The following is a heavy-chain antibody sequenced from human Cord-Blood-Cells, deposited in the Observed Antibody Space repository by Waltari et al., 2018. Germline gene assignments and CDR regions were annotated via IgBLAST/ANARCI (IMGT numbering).Heavy chain of an antibody. Sequence: QVQLQQWGAGLLKPSETLSLTCAVYGGSFSGYYWSWIRQPPGKGLEWIGEMNCSGSTRYNPYLKSRVIILVDSFKSLFSLQLCSVTAADTAVYYCARGGEQLLYWYCDLWGRGTLVTVSA. CDR3: ARGGEQLLYWYCDL. CDR1: GGSFSGYY. CDR2: MNCSGST. J-gene: IGHJ2*01. V-gene: IGHV4-34*01. D-gene: IGHD6-6*01.